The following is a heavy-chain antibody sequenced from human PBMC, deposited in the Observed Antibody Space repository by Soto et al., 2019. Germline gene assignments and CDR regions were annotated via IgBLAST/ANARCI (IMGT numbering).Heavy chain of an antibody. CDR3: ARIGHYDILTGYRRVYFDY. CDR2: IYYSGST. Sequence: SETLSLTCTVSGGSISSYYWSWIRQPPGKGLEWIGYIYYSGSTNYNPSLKSRVTISVDTSKNQFSLKLSSVTAADTAVYYCARIGHYDILTGYRRVYFDYWGQGTLVTVSS. J-gene: IGHJ4*02. D-gene: IGHD3-9*01. CDR1: GGSISSYY. V-gene: IGHV4-59*01.